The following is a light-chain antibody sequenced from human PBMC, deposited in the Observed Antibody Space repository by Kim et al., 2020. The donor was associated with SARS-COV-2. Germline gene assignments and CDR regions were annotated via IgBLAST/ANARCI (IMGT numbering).Light chain of an antibody. CDR3: HLYGRSPLT. J-gene: IGKJ4*01. Sequence: SPGETVALSCRASQTVSSTFLAWYHPKPGQAPRLLFYGASIRATGIPVRFSGSGSGTDFTPTISRLEPEDFAVYYCHLYGRSPLTFGGGTKVEI. CDR2: GAS. V-gene: IGKV3-20*01. CDR1: QTVSSTF.